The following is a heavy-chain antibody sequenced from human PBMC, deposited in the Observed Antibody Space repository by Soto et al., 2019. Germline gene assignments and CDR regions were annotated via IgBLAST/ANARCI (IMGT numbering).Heavy chain of an antibody. CDR2: IYHSGST. CDR3: AAKSGYDLFDY. V-gene: IGHV4-4*02. CDR1: GGSISSSNW. Sequence: SETLSLTCAVSGGSISSSNWWRWVRQPPGKWLEWIGYIYHSGSTNYNPSLKSRVTISVDKSKNQFSLKLSSVTAADTAVYYCAAKSGYDLFDYWGQGTLVTVS. D-gene: IGHD5-12*01. J-gene: IGHJ4*02.